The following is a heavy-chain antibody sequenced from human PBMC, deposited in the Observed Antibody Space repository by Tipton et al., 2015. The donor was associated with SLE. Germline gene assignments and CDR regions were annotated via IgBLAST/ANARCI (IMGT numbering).Heavy chain of an antibody. CDR3: AKGLHEFWSGYSYFDS. Sequence: SLRLSCAASGFTFSNYGMHWVRQAPGKGLEWVAYISFDGRNKNYGDSVKGRFSISRDNNKNMVYLEMNNLRAEDTAVYYCAKGLHEFWSGYSYFDSWGQGTLVTVSA. CDR2: ISFDGRNK. CDR1: GFTFSNYG. J-gene: IGHJ4*02. V-gene: IGHV3-33*06. D-gene: IGHD3-3*01.